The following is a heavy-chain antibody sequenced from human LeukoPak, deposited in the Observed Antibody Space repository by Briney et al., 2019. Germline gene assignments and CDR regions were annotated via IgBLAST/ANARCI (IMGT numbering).Heavy chain of an antibody. J-gene: IGHJ4*02. D-gene: IGHD5-18*01. CDR2: IDPSDSYT. V-gene: IGHV5-10-1*01. CDR3: AALKGDTARDFDY. CDR1: GYSFTSYW. Sequence: GESLKISCKGSGYSFTSYWITRVRQMPGKGLEWMGRIDPSDSYTNYSPSFQGHVTISADKSISTAYLQWSSLKASDTAIYYCAALKGDTARDFDYWGQGTLVTVSS.